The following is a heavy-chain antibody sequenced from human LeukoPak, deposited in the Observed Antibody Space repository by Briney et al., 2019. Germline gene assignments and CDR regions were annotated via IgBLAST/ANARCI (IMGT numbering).Heavy chain of an antibody. CDR1: GYTFTSYD. V-gene: IGHV1-8*03. D-gene: IGHD3-22*01. CDR2: MNPNSGNT. CDR3: ARDIYYYDSSGYYFPGGSDY. J-gene: IGHJ4*02. Sequence: ASVKVSCKASGYTFTSYDINWVRQATGQGLEWMGWMNPNSGNTGYAQKFQGRVTITRNTSISTAYMELSSLRAEDTAVYYCARDIYYYDSSGYYFPGGSDYWGQGTLVTVSS.